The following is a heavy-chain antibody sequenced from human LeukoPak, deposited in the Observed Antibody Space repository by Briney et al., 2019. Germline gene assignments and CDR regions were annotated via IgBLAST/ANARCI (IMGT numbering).Heavy chain of an antibody. V-gene: IGHV4-59*01. Sequence: SETLSLTRTVSGGSISSYYWSWIRQPPGKGLEWIGYIYYSGSTNYNPSLKSRVTISVDTSKNQFSLKLSSVTAADTAVYYCASGYVAARYDAFDIWGQGTMVTVSS. J-gene: IGHJ3*02. CDR1: GGSISSYY. CDR3: ASGYVAARYDAFDI. D-gene: IGHD6-6*01. CDR2: IYYSGST.